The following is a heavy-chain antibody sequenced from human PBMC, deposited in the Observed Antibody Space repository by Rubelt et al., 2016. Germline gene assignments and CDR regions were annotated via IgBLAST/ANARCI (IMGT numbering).Heavy chain of an antibody. Sequence: TFTGYYLHWVRQAPGQGLEWMGRINPNGGGTNYPQKFQGRVTMTGDTSISTAYMELSRLGSDDTAVYFCARSSSWYYFDFWGQGTLVTASS. CDR2: INPNGGGT. V-gene: IGHV1-2*06. D-gene: IGHD3-10*01. CDR3: ARSSSWYYFDF. J-gene: IGHJ4*02. CDR1: TFTGYY.